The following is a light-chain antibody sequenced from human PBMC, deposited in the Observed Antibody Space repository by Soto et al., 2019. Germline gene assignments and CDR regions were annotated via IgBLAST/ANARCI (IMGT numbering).Light chain of an antibody. Sequence: QSALTQPASVSGSPGQSITISCTGTSSDVGGYNYVSWYQQHPGKAPKLMIYDVSNRPSGVSNRFSGSKSVNTASLTISGLQAEDEADYYCSSYTSSYVVFGGGTKVTVL. CDR2: DVS. V-gene: IGLV2-14*01. CDR1: SSDVGGYNY. CDR3: SSYTSSYVV. J-gene: IGLJ2*01.